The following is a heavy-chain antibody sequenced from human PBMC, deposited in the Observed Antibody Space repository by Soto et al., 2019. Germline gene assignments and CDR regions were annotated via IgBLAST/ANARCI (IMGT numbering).Heavy chain of an antibody. J-gene: IGHJ3*01. CDR2: IYTSGRT. Sequence: QVQLQESGPRLVKPSETLSLTCTVSGDSMSSYYWSWIRQPAGKGLEWIGRIYTSGRTNYDPPLPSRVTMSIDTSAKQFSLKLTSVTAADTAVYYCARGSGNYGFDFWGQGTMVTVSS. D-gene: IGHD1-26*01. CDR3: ARGSGNYGFDF. V-gene: IGHV4-4*07. CDR1: GDSMSSYY.